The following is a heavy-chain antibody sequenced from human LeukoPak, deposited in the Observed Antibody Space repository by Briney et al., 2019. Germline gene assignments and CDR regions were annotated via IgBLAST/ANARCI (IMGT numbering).Heavy chain of an antibody. J-gene: IGHJ3*02. CDR1: GGSISSSSYY. CDR2: IYYSGST. D-gene: IGHD3-10*01. V-gene: IGHV4-39*07. Sequence: SETLSLTCTVSGGSISSSSYYWGWIRQPPGKGLEWIGSIYYSGSTYYNPSLKSRVTISVDTSKNQFSLKLSSVTAADTAVYYCYRGYGDAFDIWGQGTMVTVSS. CDR3: YRGYGDAFDI.